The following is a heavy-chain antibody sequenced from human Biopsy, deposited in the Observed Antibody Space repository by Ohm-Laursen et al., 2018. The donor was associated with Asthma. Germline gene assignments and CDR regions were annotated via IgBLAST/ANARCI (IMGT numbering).Heavy chain of an antibody. Sequence: TLSLTCPVSGGSMTPTSHYWDWIRQAPGKGLEWIGYISYGGKTSYNPSLKNRVTISRDTWKNQLSLRLPSVTAADTAVYFCARRITIFGVVQKDHGMDAWGQGTTVIVSS. CDR3: ARRITIFGVVQKDHGMDA. CDR1: GGSMTPTSHY. D-gene: IGHD3-3*01. J-gene: IGHJ6*02. CDR2: ISYGGKT. V-gene: IGHV4-39*01.